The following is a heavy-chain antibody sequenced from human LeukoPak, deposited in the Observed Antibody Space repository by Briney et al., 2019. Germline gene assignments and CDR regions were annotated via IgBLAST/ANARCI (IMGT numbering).Heavy chain of an antibody. J-gene: IGHJ4*02. Sequence: SSETLSLTCTASGGSISSSGYYWGWIRQPPGKGLEWIGSIYYSGSTYYNPSLKSRVTISVDTSKNQISLKLSSVTAADTAVYYCARGTKPFGELWRCYFDYWGQGTLVTVSS. CDR1: GGSISSSGYY. CDR3: ARGTKPFGELWRCYFDY. CDR2: IYYSGST. V-gene: IGHV4-39*01. D-gene: IGHD3-10*01.